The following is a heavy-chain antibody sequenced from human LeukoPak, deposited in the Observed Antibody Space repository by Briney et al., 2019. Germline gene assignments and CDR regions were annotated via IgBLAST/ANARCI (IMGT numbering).Heavy chain of an antibody. J-gene: IGHJ6*03. CDR2: ISNDGTTE. D-gene: IGHD3-9*01. CDR3: AKVGSDYDILTGPPDYYTDV. CDR1: GFNFSPYA. Sequence: GGSLRLSCVASGFNFSPYAAHWVRQAPGKGLEWVAIISNDGTTESYTDSVKGRFTISRYNFKDTLYLQMNSLRAEDTAVYYCAKVGSDYDILTGPPDYYTDVWGKGTTVTVSS. V-gene: IGHV3-30-3*01.